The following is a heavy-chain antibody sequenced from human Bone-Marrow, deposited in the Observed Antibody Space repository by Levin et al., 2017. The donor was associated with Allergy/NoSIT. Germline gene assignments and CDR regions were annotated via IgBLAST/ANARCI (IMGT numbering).Heavy chain of an antibody. CDR1: GGSISSSSYY. Sequence: GSLRLSCTVSGGSISSSSYYWGWIRRPPGGGLEWIGSVYYSGGTYYTPSLKSRVTISVDTSKNLFYVDRDSVTAAETAVYYCGRRVKGYCSSTSCNLLYFDYWGQGTLVTVSS. V-gene: IGHV4-39*01. J-gene: IGHJ4*02. D-gene: IGHD2-2*01. CDR3: GRRVKGYCSSTSCNLLYFDY. CDR2: VYYSGGT.